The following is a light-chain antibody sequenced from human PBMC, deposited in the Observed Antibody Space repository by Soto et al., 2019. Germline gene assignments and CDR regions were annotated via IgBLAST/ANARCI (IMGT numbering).Light chain of an antibody. CDR1: SSNIGAGYD. CDR2: GNS. V-gene: IGLV1-40*01. Sequence: QSVLTQPPSVSGAPGQRVTISCTGSSSNIGAGYDVHWYQQLPGTAPKLLIYGNSNRPSGVPDRFSGSKSGTSASLAITGLQADYDADYYCQSYDSSLRGAVFGGGTQLTVL. J-gene: IGLJ7*01. CDR3: QSYDSSLRGAV.